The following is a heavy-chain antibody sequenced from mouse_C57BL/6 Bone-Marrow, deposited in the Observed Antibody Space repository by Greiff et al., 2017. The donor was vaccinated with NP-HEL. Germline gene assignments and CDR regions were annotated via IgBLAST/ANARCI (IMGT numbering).Heavy chain of an antibody. Sequence: VQLQQSGAELAKPGASVKLSCKASGYTFTSYWMHWVKQRPGQGLEWIGYINPRSGYTKYNQKFKDTATLTADKSSSTAYMQLSSLTYEDSAGYYCARYRASTGTRAMDYWGQGTSVTVSS. J-gene: IGHJ4*01. D-gene: IGHD4-1*02. CDR3: ARYRASTGTRAMDY. V-gene: IGHV1-7*01. CDR1: GYTFTSYW. CDR2: INPRSGYT.